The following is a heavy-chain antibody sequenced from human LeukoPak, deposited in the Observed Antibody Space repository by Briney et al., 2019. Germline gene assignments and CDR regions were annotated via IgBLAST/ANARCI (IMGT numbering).Heavy chain of an antibody. J-gene: IGHJ5*01. V-gene: IGHV1-18*01. CDR1: GYTFTSYG. D-gene: IGHD6-13*01. CDR3: ARDSGGYSSSWYGPNWFDS. Sequence: GASVKVSCKASGYTFTSYGISWVRQAPGQGLEWMGWISAYNGNTNYAQKLQGRVTMTTDTSTNTAYMELRSLRSDDTAVYYCARDSGGYSSSWYGPNWFDSWGQGTLVSVSS. CDR2: ISAYNGNT.